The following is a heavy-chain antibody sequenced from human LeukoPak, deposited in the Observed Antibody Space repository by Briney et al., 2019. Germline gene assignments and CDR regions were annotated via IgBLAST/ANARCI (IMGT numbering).Heavy chain of an antibody. Sequence: ASVKVSCKVSGYTLTELSMHWVRQAPGKGLEWMGGFDPEDGETIYAQKFQGRVTMTEDTSTDTAYTELSSLRSEDTAVYYCATVLGGYCSGGSCYSRYNWFDPWGQGTLVTVSS. CDR3: ATVLGGYCSGGSCYSRYNWFDP. CDR1: GYTLTELS. J-gene: IGHJ5*02. V-gene: IGHV1-24*01. CDR2: FDPEDGET. D-gene: IGHD2-15*01.